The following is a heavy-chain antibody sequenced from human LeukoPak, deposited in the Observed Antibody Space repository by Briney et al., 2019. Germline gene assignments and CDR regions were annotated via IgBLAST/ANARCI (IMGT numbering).Heavy chain of an antibody. CDR2: IYPKSGDT. CDR1: GYTLTSYG. J-gene: IGHJ3*02. D-gene: IGHD6-13*01. Sequence: ASVKVSCKASGYTLTSYGISWVRQAPGQGLEWMGYIYPKSGDTNYEKKFQGRVTMTRDTSMNTVYMELTRLRSDDTAVYYCARDEAADGTNALDIWGQGTMVTVSS. CDR3: ARDEAADGTNALDI. V-gene: IGHV1-2*02.